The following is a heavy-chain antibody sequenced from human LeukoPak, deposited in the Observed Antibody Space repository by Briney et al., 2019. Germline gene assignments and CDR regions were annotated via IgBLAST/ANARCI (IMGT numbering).Heavy chain of an antibody. D-gene: IGHD4-11*01. CDR2: TYYTSKWYN. V-gene: IGHV6-1*01. CDR3: AREGRDYTMYRPVDWFDP. J-gene: IGHJ5*02. CDR1: GDSVSSNSAT. Sequence: SQTLSLTCAISGDSVSSNSATWNWIRQPPSRGLEWLGRTYYTSKWYNDYAVSVKTRITINPDTSKNQLSLQLNSVTPEDTAVYYCAREGRDYTMYRPVDWFDPWGQGTLVTISS.